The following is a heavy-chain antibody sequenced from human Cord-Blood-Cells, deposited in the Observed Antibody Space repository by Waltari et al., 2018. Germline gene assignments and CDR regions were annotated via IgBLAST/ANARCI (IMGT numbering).Heavy chain of an antibody. V-gene: IGHV3-30*04. CDR2: ISYDGSNK. Sequence: QVQLVESGGGVVQPGRSLRLSCAASGFTFSSYAMHWVRQAPGKGLEWVAVISYDGSNKYYAESVKGRFTISRDNSKNTLYLQMNSLRAEDTAVYYCARDVYAAAATGFDYWGQGTLVTVSS. CDR3: ARDVYAAAATGFDY. CDR1: GFTFSSYA. J-gene: IGHJ4*02. D-gene: IGHD2-2*01.